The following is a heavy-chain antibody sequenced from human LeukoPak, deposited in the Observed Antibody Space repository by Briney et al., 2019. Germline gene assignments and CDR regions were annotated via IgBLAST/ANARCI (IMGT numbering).Heavy chain of an antibody. CDR2: ISGSSTAT. CDR3: ARGGGRSYSDAFDI. J-gene: IGHJ3*02. D-gene: IGHD1-26*01. Sequence: GGSLRLSCAASGLTFSSSNMHCVRETPGKGLEWVSFISGSSTATQYADSVKGRFTSSRDIGRKALYLQMNSLRDEDTAVYYCARGGGRSYSDAFDIWGQGTVVTVSS. CDR1: GLTFSSSN. V-gene: IGHV3-48*02.